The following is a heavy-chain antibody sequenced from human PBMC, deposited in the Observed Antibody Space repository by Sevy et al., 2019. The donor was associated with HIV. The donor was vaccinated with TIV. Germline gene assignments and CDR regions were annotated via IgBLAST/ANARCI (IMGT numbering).Heavy chain of an antibody. D-gene: IGHD1-26*01. Sequence: SETLSLTCTVSGGSVSSGSYYWSWIRQPPGKGLELIGYIYYSGSTNYNPSLKSRVTISVDTSKNQFSLKLSSVTAADTAVYYCARGDSGSYWDYFDYWGQGTLVTVSS. J-gene: IGHJ4*02. CDR3: ARGDSGSYWDYFDY. V-gene: IGHV4-61*01. CDR1: GGSVSSGSYY. CDR2: IYYSGST.